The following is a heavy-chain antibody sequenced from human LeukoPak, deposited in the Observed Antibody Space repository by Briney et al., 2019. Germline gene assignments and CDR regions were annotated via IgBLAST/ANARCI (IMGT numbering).Heavy chain of an antibody. V-gene: IGHV1-18*01. CDR2: ISAYNGNT. D-gene: IGHD6-13*01. CDR1: GYTFTSNG. J-gene: IGHJ5*02. CDR3: AREGGQYSSSWYDWFDP. Sequence: ASVKVSCKASGYTFTSNGISWVRQAPGQGLEWMGWISAYNGNTNYAQKLQGRVTMTTDTSTSTAYMELRSLRSDDTAVYYCAREGGQYSSSWYDWFDPWGQGTLVTVSS.